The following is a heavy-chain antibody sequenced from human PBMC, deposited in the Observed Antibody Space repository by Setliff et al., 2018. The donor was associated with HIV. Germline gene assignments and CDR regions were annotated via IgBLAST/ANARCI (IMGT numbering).Heavy chain of an antibody. Sequence: ASVKVSCKASGYTFTGYYVHWVRQVPGQGLEWMGWINPSSGATNFAQNFQGRVTMTRDTSITTAYLELIRLRSDDTSAYYCAREVHDHTNRLYYYYYIDVWAKGTPVTVSS. CDR2: INPSSGAT. J-gene: IGHJ6*03. V-gene: IGHV1-2*02. CDR3: AREVHDHTNRLYYYYYIDV. D-gene: IGHD2-8*01. CDR1: GYTFTGYY.